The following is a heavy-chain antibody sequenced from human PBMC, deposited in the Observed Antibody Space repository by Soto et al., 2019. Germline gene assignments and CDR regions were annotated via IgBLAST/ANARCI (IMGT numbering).Heavy chain of an antibody. V-gene: IGHV4-59*01. D-gene: IGHD2-2*01. CDR2: IYHNGDT. CDR3: ARDGLDTADMVLRT. J-gene: IGHJ4*01. Sequence: QVQLQESGPGLVKPSETLSLTCIISGGSIGTFHWSWIRQPPGKGLEWIGYIYHNGDTSYNPSLQRRVSMSVDTSKDQVSLKLRSVTAADTAVYYCARDGLDTADMVLRTWGQGALVTVSS. CDR1: GGSIGTFH.